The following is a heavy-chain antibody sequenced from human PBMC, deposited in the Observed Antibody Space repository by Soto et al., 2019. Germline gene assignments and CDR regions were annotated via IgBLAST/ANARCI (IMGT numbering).Heavy chain of an antibody. CDR2: IWYDGSNK. CDR3: ARQFGDDYIWGTVDY. J-gene: IGHJ4*02. CDR1: GFTFSSYG. Sequence: QVQLVESGGGVVQPGRSLRLSCAASGFTFSSYGMHWVRQAPGKGLEWVAVIWYDGSNKYYADSVKGRFTISRDNSKNTLYLQMNSLRAEDTAVYYCARQFGDDYIWGTVDYWGQGTLVTVSS. V-gene: IGHV3-33*01. D-gene: IGHD3-16*01.